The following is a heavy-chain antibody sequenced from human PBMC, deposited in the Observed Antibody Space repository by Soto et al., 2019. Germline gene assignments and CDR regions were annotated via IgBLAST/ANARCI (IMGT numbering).Heavy chain of an antibody. Sequence: QVQLVESGGGVVQPWRSLTLSWVASGFTLSNYGMHWVRQAPGKELEWVAVRWYDGTTTYSADSGKCRFSISRDNSKNALSLHLSSLRAEDTVVYYCARNVGSSGSSRWFDTWGQGTLVNFSS. CDR3: ARNVGSSGSSRWFDT. D-gene: IGHD3-10*01. CDR2: RWYDGTTT. J-gene: IGHJ5*02. V-gene: IGHV3-33*01. CDR1: GFTLSNYG.